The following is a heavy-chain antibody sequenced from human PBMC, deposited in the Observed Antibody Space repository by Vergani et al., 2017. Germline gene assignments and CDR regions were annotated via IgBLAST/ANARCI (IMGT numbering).Heavy chain of an antibody. CDR2: IDWDDDK. V-gene: IGHV2-70*15. CDR1: GFSLSTSGMC. CDR3: ARIIAAAGNQPHDY. Sequence: QVTLRESGPALVKPTQTLTLTCTFSGFSLSTSGMCVSWIRQPPGKALEWLARIDWDDDKSYSTSLKTRLTISKDTSKNQVVLTMTNMDPVDTATYYCARIIAAAGNQPHDYWGQGTLVTVSS. D-gene: IGHD6-13*01. J-gene: IGHJ4*02.